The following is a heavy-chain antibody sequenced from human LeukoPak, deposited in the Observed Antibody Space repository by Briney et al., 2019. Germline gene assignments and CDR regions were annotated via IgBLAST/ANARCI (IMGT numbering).Heavy chain of an antibody. D-gene: IGHD3-10*01. J-gene: IGHJ4*02. CDR1: GFSFSSYS. Sequence: GASLRLSCAASGFSFSSYSMNWVRQAPGKGLEWVSHISSGSSTIYYGDSVRGRFTISRDNAKNSLYLQMNSLRAEDTAVYYCASVRGYYFDNWGQGTLVTVSS. V-gene: IGHV3-48*01. CDR2: ISSGSSTI. CDR3: ASVRGYYFDN.